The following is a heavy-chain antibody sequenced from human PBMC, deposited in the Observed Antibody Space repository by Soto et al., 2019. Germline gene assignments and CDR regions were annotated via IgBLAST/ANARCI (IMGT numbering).Heavy chain of an antibody. D-gene: IGHD6-6*01. CDR1: GFTFSNAW. V-gene: IGHV3-15*07. Sequence: GGSLRLSCAASGFTFSNAWMNWVRQAPGKGLEWVGRIKSKTDGGTTDYAAPVKGRFTISRDDSKNTLYLQMNSLKTEDTAVYYCTTGSSSALHYYYGMDVWGQGTTVTVSS. CDR2: IKSKTDGGTT. J-gene: IGHJ6*02. CDR3: TTGSSSALHYYYGMDV.